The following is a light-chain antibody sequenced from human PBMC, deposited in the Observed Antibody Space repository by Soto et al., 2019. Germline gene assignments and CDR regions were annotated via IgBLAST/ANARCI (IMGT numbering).Light chain of an antibody. CDR3: QQYRYTPWT. V-gene: IGKV4-1*01. J-gene: IGKJ1*01. CDR2: WAS. CDR1: QSVLDNSYKKNY. Sequence: EIVMTQSPDSLAVSLGERATVNCKSSQSVLDNSYKKNYLAWYQQKKGQPPKLLIYWASTRESGVPDRFSGSESGKDFTLTISSLQAEDVAVYYCQQYRYTPWTFGQGTKVEIK.